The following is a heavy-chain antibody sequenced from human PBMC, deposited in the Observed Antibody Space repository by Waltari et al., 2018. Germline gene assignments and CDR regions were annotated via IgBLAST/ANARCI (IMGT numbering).Heavy chain of an antibody. V-gene: IGHV3-43*01. CDR1: GFTFDDSP. D-gene: IGHD3-22*01. J-gene: IGHJ4*02. Sequence: EVQLVESGGVVVQPGGSLGLSCAASGFTFDDSPIHWVRQAPGKGLEWVSLISWDGGSTYYADSVKGRFTISRDNSKNSLYLQMNSLRTEDTALYYCAKDMGPSRYDSSGYFDYWGQGTLVTVSS. CDR2: ISWDGGST. CDR3: AKDMGPSRYDSSGYFDY.